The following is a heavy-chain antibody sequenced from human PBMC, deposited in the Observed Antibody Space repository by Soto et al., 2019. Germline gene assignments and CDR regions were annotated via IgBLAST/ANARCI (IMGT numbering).Heavy chain of an antibody. CDR2: ISAYNGNT. D-gene: IGHD3-10*01. J-gene: IGHJ3*02. CDR3: ASRGRVYYYGSGSYSGAFDI. Sequence: ASVKVSCKASGYTFTSYGISWVRQAPGQGLEWMGWISAYNGNTNYAQKLQGRVTMTTDTSTSTAYMELRSLRSDDTAVYYCASRGRVYYYGSGSYSGAFDIWGQGTMVTVSS. CDR1: GYTFTSYG. V-gene: IGHV1-18*01.